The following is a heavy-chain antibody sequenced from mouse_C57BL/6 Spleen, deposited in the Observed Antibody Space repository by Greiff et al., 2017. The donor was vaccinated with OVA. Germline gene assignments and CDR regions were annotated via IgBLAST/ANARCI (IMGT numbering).Heavy chain of an antibody. Sequence: EVQLQQSGAELVRPGASVKLSCTASGFNIKDDYMHWVKQRPEQGLEWIGWIDPENGDTEYASKFQGKATITADTSSNTAYLQLSSLTSEDTAVYYCTTYSNYDRGVDYWGQGTTLTVSS. CDR3: TTYSNYDRGVDY. J-gene: IGHJ2*01. CDR1: GFNIKDDY. D-gene: IGHD2-5*01. V-gene: IGHV14-4*01. CDR2: IDPENGDT.